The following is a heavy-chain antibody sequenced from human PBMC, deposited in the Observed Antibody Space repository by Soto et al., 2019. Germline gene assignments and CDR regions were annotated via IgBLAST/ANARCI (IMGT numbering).Heavy chain of an antibody. J-gene: IGHJ4*02. CDR3: AKNIYYYDSSGYYYRYFDY. CDR2: ISGSGGST. D-gene: IGHD3-22*01. CDR1: GFTFSSYA. Sequence: PGGSLRLSCAASGFTFSSYAMSWVRQAPGKGLEWVSAISGSGGSTYYADSVKGRFTISRNNSKNTLYLQMNSLRAEDTAVYYCAKNIYYYDSSGYYYRYFDYWGQGTLVTVTP. V-gene: IGHV3-23*01.